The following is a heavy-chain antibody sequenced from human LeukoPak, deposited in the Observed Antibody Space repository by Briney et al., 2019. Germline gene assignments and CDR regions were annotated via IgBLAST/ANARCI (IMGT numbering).Heavy chain of an antibody. V-gene: IGHV3-66*01. D-gene: IGHD6-13*01. Sequence: GGSLRLSCAASEFSVGSNYMTWVRQAPGKGLEWVSLIYSGGSTYYADSVKGRFTISRDNSKNTLYLQMNSLRAEDTAVYYCANLGVAAAEWGQGTLVTVSS. CDR3: ANLGVAAAE. J-gene: IGHJ4*02. CDR2: IYSGGST. CDR1: EFSVGSNY.